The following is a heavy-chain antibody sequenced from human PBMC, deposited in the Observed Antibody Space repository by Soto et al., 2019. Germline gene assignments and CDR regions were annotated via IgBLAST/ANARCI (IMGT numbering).Heavy chain of an antibody. CDR2: IIPVFDIV. CDR3: ARGGSGYVWFYEF. CDR1: GGLFSSYA. Sequence: QEQLVQSGAEVKKAGSSVKVSCKDTGGLFSSYAVSWVRQAPGQGLEWMGGIIPVFDIVYYAQKFQGRVTITADETTNTADMELSSLRSEDTAMYYCARGGSGYVWFYEFWGQGTLVTVAS. V-gene: IGHV1-69*01. D-gene: IGHD3-22*01. J-gene: IGHJ4*02.